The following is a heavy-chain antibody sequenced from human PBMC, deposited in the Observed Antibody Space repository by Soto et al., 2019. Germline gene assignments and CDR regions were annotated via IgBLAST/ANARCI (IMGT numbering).Heavy chain of an antibody. CDR3: ARDCSSTSCYWRHDAFDI. CDR2: ISAYNGNT. CDR1: GYTFTSYG. Sequence: QVQLVQSGAEVKKPGASVKVSCKASGYTFTSYGISWVRQAPGQGLEWMGWISAYNGNTNYAQKLQGRVTMTTDTSTSTAYMELRSLRSDDTAVYYCARDCSSTSCYWRHDAFDIWGQGTMVTVSS. D-gene: IGHD2-2*01. J-gene: IGHJ3*02. V-gene: IGHV1-18*01.